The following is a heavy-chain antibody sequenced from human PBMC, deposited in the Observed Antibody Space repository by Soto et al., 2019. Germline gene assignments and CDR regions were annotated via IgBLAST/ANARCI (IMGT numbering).Heavy chain of an antibody. Sequence: QVQLVQSGAEVRKPGASVKVSCKASGYTFTGQYLHWARQAPGEGLQWMGWINTSSGGTRYSQYFQGRVSMTRDTSSIIAYMEMSSLTSDDTAIYYCARDLSTSSFWGSVDLGGQGTVVTASS. CDR1: GYTFTGQY. J-gene: IGHJ3*01. CDR2: INTSSGGT. D-gene: IGHD3-16*01. V-gene: IGHV1-2*02. CDR3: ARDLSTSSFWGSVDL.